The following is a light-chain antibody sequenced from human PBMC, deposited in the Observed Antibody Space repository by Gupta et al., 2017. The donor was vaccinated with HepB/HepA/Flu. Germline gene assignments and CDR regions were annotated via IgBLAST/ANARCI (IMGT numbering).Light chain of an antibody. CDR2: YKSDSDN. Sequence: QAVLTQPSSLSASPGASASLTCTLRSGINVATPWIYCYQQKPGSPPQSLLRYKSDSDNHQGSGVPSRFSGSKDASANAGILLISGLQSEDEADYYCMIWQPSGVHFGGGTKLTVL. CDR1: SGINVATPW. CDR3: MIWQPSGVH. J-gene: IGLJ2*01. V-gene: IGLV5-45*02.